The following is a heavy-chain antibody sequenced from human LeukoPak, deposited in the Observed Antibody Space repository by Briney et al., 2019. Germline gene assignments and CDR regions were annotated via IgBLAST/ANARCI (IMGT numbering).Heavy chain of an antibody. CDR3: ARPGLPFYYYYMDV. V-gene: IGHV3-48*03. CDR2: ISSSGSTI. J-gene: IGHJ6*03. Sequence: GGSLRLSCAASGVTFSSYEMNWVRQAPGKGLEWVSYISSSGSTIYYADSVRGRLTISRDNAKKSLYLQMNSLRAEDTAVYYCARPGLPFYYYYMDVWGKGTTVIVSS. CDR1: GVTFSSYE. D-gene: IGHD4-11*01.